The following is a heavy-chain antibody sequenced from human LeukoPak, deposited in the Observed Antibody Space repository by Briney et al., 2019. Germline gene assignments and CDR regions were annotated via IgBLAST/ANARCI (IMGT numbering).Heavy chain of an antibody. CDR2: INPSGGSA. Sequence: ASVKVSCKASGYTFTSYYMHWVRQAPGQGLEWMGIINPSGGSATYAQTFQGRVTMTRDTSTSTVYMELSSLRSDDTAVYYCARDNRVTMVPVDYWGQGTLVTVSS. V-gene: IGHV1-46*01. CDR3: ARDNRVTMVPVDY. CDR1: GYTFTSYY. J-gene: IGHJ4*02. D-gene: IGHD3-10*01.